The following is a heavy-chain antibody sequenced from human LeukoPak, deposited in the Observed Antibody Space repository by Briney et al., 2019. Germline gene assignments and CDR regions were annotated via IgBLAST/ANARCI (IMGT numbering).Heavy chain of an antibody. Sequence: ASVKVSCKASGYNFANYGFSWVRQAPGQGLEWMGWISAYNGDTNFARKFRGRVTMTTDRSTTTGYMELGSLRSDDTAVYYCARDRVMLKFGDNDAFDIWGQGTEVTVSS. V-gene: IGHV1-18*01. CDR1: GYNFANYG. J-gene: IGHJ3*02. CDR2: ISAYNGDT. CDR3: ARDRVMLKFGDNDAFDI. D-gene: IGHD3-16*01.